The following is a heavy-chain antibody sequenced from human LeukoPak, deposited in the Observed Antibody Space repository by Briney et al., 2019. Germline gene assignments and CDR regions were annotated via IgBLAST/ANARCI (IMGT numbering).Heavy chain of an antibody. Sequence: SETLSLTCTVSGDSISSYYWSWIRQPPGKRLEWIGYIYYSGSTNFNPSLKSRLTISVDTSKNQFSLKLSSVTAADTAVYYCARGAMVRGVIIYYYYGMDVWGQGTTVTVSS. V-gene: IGHV4-59*12. CDR1: GDSISSYY. J-gene: IGHJ6*02. D-gene: IGHD3-10*01. CDR2: IYYSGST. CDR3: ARGAMVRGVIIYYYYGMDV.